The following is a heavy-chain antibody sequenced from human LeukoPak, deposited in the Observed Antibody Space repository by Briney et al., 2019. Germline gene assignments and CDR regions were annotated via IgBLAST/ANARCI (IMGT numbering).Heavy chain of an antibody. D-gene: IGHD3-9*01. V-gene: IGHV3-23*01. J-gene: IGHJ4*02. CDR3: ARDEGYFDWLLFLDY. Sequence: PGGSLRLSCAASGFTFSNYAMSWVRQAPGKGLEWVSGIRGSAGSTYYADSVKGRFTISRDNSKNTLYLQMNSLRAEDTAVYYCARDEGYFDWLLFLDYWGQGTLVTVSS. CDR1: GFTFSNYA. CDR2: IRGSAGST.